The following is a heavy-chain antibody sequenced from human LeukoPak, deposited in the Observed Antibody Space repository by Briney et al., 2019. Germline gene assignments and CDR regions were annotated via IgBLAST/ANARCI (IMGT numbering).Heavy chain of an antibody. V-gene: IGHV3-23*01. J-gene: IGHJ4*02. D-gene: IGHD4-17*01. CDR2: ISGSGAST. Sequence: GGSLRLSCAASGFTFSSYAMSWVRQAPGKGLEWVSAISGSGASTYYADSVKGRFTISRDNSKNTLYLQMNSLRAEDTAVYYCAREGGGPRVDYGDYRLPYYFDYWGQGTLVTVSS. CDR3: AREGGGPRVDYGDYRLPYYFDY. CDR1: GFTFSSYA.